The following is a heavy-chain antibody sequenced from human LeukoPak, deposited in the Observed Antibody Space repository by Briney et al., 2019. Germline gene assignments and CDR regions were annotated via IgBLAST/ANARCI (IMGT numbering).Heavy chain of an antibody. Sequence: GGSLRLSCAASGFTFSSYDMHWVRRAPGKGLEWVSVIYSDGGAYYADSVEGRFAISRDNSKNTLYLQMNSLRAEDTAVYYCAESRSGYYHFDYWGQGALVTVSS. D-gene: IGHD3-22*01. CDR3: AESRSGYYHFDY. V-gene: IGHV3-23*01. CDR2: IYSDGGA. CDR1: GFTFSSYD. J-gene: IGHJ4*02.